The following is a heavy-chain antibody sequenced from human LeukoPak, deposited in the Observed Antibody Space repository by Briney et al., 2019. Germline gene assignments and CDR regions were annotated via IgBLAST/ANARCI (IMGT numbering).Heavy chain of an antibody. CDR1: GYRFTNYW. CDR2: IYPGDSET. J-gene: IGHJ4*02. CDR3: ARRRDLYSGSYYPFDY. Sequence: GESLKTSCKGSGYRFTNYWIGWVRQMPGKGLEWMGIIYPGDSETRYSPSFQGQVTISADKSISTAYLQWSSLKASDTAMYYCARRRDLYSGSYYPFDYWGQGTLVTVSS. D-gene: IGHD1-26*01. V-gene: IGHV5-51*01.